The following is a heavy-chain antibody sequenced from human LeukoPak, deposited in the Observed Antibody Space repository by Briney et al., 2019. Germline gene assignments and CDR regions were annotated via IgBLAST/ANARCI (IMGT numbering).Heavy chain of an antibody. D-gene: IGHD4-17*01. CDR2: IDPSSTYI. J-gene: IGHJ4*02. V-gene: IGHV3-21*01. CDR1: RFTFSSYT. CDR3: TRGSYGDYEY. Sequence: GGSLRLSCSASRFTFSSYTMNWVRQAPGKGLEWVSSIDPSSTYIYYADSVKGRFTISRDNAQNSLYLQMNSLRAEDTAVYYCTRGSYGDYEYWGQGTLVTVSS.